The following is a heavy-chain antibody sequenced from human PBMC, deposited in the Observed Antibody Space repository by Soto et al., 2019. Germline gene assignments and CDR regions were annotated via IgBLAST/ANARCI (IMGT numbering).Heavy chain of an antibody. V-gene: IGHV3-11*05. D-gene: IGHD6-19*01. J-gene: IGHJ4*02. CDR3: AREAVAGTSADY. Sequence: QVQLVESGGGLVKPGGSLRLSCAASGFTFSDYYMSWIRQAPGKGLEWVSYISSSSSYTNYADSVKGRFTISRDNAKNSLYLKMNSLRAEDTAVYYCAREAVAGTSADYWGQGTLVTVSS. CDR1: GFTFSDYY. CDR2: ISSSSSYT.